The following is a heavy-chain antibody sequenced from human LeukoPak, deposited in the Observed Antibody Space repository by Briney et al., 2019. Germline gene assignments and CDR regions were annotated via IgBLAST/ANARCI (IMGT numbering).Heavy chain of an antibody. CDR2: IYHSGST. CDR3: ATRIAAAGGGDY. V-gene: IGHV4-38-2*02. Sequence: PSETLSLTCTVSGYSISSGYYWGWIRQPPGEGLEWIGSIYHSGSTYYNPSLKSRVTISVDTSKNQFSLKLSSVTAADTAVYYCATRIAAAGGGDYWGQGTLVTVSS. CDR1: GYSISSGYY. J-gene: IGHJ4*02. D-gene: IGHD6-13*01.